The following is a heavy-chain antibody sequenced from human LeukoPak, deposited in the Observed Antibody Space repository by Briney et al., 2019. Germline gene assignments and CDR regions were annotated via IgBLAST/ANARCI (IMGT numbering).Heavy chain of an antibody. CDR1: GFTFSDYQ. J-gene: IGHJ2*01. CDR2: TRQDGSEK. V-gene: IGHV3-7*01. Sequence: GGSLRLSCAASGFTFSDYQMGWVRQAPGKGLEWVANTRQDGSEKYYADSVKGRFTISRDNAKNSLYLEMNGLRVEDTAVYYCARGRYFDLWGRGTLVTVSS. CDR3: ARGRYFDL.